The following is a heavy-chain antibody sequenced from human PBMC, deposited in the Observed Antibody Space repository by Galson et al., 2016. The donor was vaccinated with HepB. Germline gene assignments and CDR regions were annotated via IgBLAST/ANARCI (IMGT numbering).Heavy chain of an antibody. D-gene: IGHD1-1*01. Sequence: SETLSLTGTVSGGSISNYYWSWIRQPPRKGLAWIGYIYYSGSTNYNPSLKSRLTISVDTSKNQFSLKLSSVTAADTAVYYCGRDHDTTGIDYWGQGTLVTVSS. J-gene: IGHJ4*02. CDR3: GRDHDTTGIDY. V-gene: IGHV4-59*01. CDR2: IYYSGST. CDR1: GGSISNYY.